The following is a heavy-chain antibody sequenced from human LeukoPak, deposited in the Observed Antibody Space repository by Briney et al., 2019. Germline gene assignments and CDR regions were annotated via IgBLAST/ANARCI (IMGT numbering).Heavy chain of an antibody. J-gene: IGHJ4*02. V-gene: IGHV3-30*04. Sequence: GGSLRLSCAASGFTFSSYAMHWVRQAPGKGLEWVAVISYDGSNKYYADSVKGRFTISRDNSKNTLYLQMNSLRAEDTAVYYCARSIAAADTAINYFGYWGQGTLVTVSS. CDR3: ARSIAAADTAINYFGY. CDR1: GFTFSSYA. CDR2: ISYDGSNK. D-gene: IGHD6-13*01.